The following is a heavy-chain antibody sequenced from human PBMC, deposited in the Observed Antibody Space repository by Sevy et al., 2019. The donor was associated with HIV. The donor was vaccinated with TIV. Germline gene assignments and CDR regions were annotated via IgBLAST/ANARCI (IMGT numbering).Heavy chain of an antibody. Sequence: SETLSLTCTVSGDSISSSYWSWIRQPPGKGLEWIGYIYYSGITNYNPSLKSRFTISRDMSKNQFSLKLSSVTAADTAFYYCARGSQYYYYAMDVWGQGTTVTVSS. J-gene: IGHJ6*02. V-gene: IGHV4-59*01. CDR3: ARGSQYYYYAMDV. CDR2: IYYSGIT. CDR1: GDSISSSY.